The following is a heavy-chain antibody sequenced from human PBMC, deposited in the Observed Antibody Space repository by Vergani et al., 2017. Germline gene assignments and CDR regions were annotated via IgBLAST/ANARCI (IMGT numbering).Heavy chain of an antibody. CDR1: GYSISSGYY. Sequence: QVQLQESGPGLVKPSETLSLTCAVSGYSISSGYYWGWIRQPPGKGLEWIGSIYHSGSTYYNPSLKSRVTISVDTSKNQFSLKLSSVTAADTAVYYCASLWFGEVFDYWGQGIMVTVSS. CDR2: IYHSGST. J-gene: IGHJ4*02. CDR3: ASLWFGEVFDY. D-gene: IGHD3-10*01. V-gene: IGHV4-38-2*01.